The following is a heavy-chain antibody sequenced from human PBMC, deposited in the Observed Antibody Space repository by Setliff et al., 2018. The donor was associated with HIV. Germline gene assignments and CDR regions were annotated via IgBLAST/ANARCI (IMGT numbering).Heavy chain of an antibody. J-gene: IGHJ6*03. CDR1: GGSISSSTYY. D-gene: IGHD3-9*01. CDR3: ARVSPPPDNCFYYYVDV. Sequence: PSETLSLTCTVSGGSISSSTYYWGWIRQPPGKGLEWIGSIYYTGNTYSNPSLKSRVTISVDTSKIQFSLKLNSVTAADAGVYYCARVSPPPDNCFYYYVDVWGKGTTVTVSS. CDR2: IYYTGNT. V-gene: IGHV4-39*01.